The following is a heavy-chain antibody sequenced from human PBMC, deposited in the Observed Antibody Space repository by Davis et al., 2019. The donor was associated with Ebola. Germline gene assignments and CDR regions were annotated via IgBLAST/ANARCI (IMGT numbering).Heavy chain of an antibody. CDR1: GGSFSGYY. CDR3: ARGRWGVPAARWFDP. Sequence: MPSETLSLTCAVYGGSFSGYYWSWIRQPPGKGLEWIGETNHSGSTNYNPSLKSRVTISLDTSKKQFSLKLSSVTAADTAVYYCARGRWGVPAARWFDPWGQGTLVTVSS. J-gene: IGHJ5*02. V-gene: IGHV4-34*01. CDR2: TNHSGST. D-gene: IGHD2-2*01.